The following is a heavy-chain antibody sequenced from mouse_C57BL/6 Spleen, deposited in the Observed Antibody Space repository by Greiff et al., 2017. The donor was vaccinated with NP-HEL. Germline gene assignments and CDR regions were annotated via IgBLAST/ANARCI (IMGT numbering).Heavy chain of an antibody. CDR3: VRDYGSFDY. V-gene: IGHV10-1*01. Sequence: EVQLVESGGGLVQPKGSLKLSCAASGFSFNTYAMNWVRQAPGKGLEWFARIRSKSNNYATYYADSVKDRFTISRDDSESMLYLQMNNLKTEDTAMYYCVRDYGSFDYWGQGTTLTVSS. J-gene: IGHJ2*01. CDR2: IRSKSNNYAT. D-gene: IGHD2-4*01. CDR1: GFSFNTYA.